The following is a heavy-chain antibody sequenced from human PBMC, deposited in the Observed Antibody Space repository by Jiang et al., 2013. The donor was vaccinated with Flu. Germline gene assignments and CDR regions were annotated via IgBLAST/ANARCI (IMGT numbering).Heavy chain of an antibody. CDR3: ARETGSPHAFDI. J-gene: IGHJ3*02. Sequence: LLKPSETLSLTCTVSGGSISSYYWSWIRQPPGKGLEWIGYIYYTGSTIYNPSLTSRVTISLDTSKSQFSLTLTSVTAADTAVYYCARETGSPHAFDIWGQGTMVTVSS. D-gene: IGHD3-9*01. CDR2: IYYTGST. V-gene: IGHV4-59*13. CDR1: GGSISSYY.